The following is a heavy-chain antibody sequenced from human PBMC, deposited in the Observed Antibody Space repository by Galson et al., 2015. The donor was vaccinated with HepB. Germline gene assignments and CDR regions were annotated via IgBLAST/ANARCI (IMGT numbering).Heavy chain of an antibody. J-gene: IGHJ4*02. CDR3: ARDRCTSKNCRPSFDS. D-gene: IGHD2-2*01. Sequence: SLRLSCAASHFTFSDFAMHWVRQAPGKGQEWVAVISYDGSNKYYADSMKGRFTISRDNSKNTLHLHMNSLRVEDTATYYCARDRCTSKNCRPSFDSWGQGTLVTVSS. V-gene: IGHV3-30*04. CDR1: HFTFSDFA. CDR2: ISYDGSNK.